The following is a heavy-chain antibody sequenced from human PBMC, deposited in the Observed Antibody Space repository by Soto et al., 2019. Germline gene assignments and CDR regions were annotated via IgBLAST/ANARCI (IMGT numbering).Heavy chain of an antibody. J-gene: IGHJ4*02. CDR1: GFPFTIYA. V-gene: IGHV3-23*01. CDR2: ISGNGRNT. Sequence: GGSLRLSCAASGFPFTIYAMSWVRQAPGKGLEWVSAISGNGRNTYYADSVKGRFTISRDNSKNTLYLQMNSLRAEDTAVYYCAKDIWMAVAGTCYWGQGTLVTVSS. D-gene: IGHD6-19*01. CDR3: AKDIWMAVAGTCY.